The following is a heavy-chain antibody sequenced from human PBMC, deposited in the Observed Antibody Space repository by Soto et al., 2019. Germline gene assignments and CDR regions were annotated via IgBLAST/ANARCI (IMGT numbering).Heavy chain of an antibody. Sequence: SETLSLTCTVSGGSISSSSYYWSWIRQPAGKGLEWIGRIYTSGSTNYNPSLKSRVTMSVNTSKNQFSLKLSSVTAADTAVYYCARGRTIFGVVSHFDYWGQGTLVTVSS. J-gene: IGHJ4*02. CDR1: GGSISSSSYY. CDR2: IYTSGST. CDR3: ARGRTIFGVVSHFDY. D-gene: IGHD3-3*01. V-gene: IGHV4-61*02.